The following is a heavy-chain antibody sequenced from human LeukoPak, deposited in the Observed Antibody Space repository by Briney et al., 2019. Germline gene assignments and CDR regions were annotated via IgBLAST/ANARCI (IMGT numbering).Heavy chain of an antibody. J-gene: IGHJ4*02. Sequence: SQTLSLTCAVSGGSISSGGYSWSWIRQPPGKGLEWIGYIYHSGSTYYNPSLKSRVTISVDTSKNQFSLKLSSVTAADTAVYYCARGVVVVVPAARSNFDYWGQGTLVTVSS. CDR3: ARGVVVVVPAARSNFDY. D-gene: IGHD2-2*01. V-gene: IGHV4-30-2*01. CDR1: GGSISSGGYS. CDR2: IYHSGST.